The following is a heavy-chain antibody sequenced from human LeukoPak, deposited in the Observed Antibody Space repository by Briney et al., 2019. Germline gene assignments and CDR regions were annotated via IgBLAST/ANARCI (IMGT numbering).Heavy chain of an antibody. V-gene: IGHV1-69*04. CDR2: IIPILGIA. CDR1: GGIFSSYA. CDR3: ARDLPPYYFDY. J-gene: IGHJ4*02. Sequence: SVKVSCKASGGIFSSYAISWVRQAPGQGLEWMGRIIPILGIANYAQKFQGRVTITADKSTSTAYMDLSSLRSEDTAVYYCARDLPPYYFDYWGQGTPVTVSS.